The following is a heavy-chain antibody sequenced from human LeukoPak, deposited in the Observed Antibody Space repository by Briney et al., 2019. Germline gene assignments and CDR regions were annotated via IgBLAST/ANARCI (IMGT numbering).Heavy chain of an antibody. CDR3: ARGVVDFWSGYYGRPDAFDI. CDR1: GGSISSYY. V-gene: IGHV4-4*07. Sequence: PSETLSLTCTVSGGSISSYYWSWIRQPAGKGLEWIGRIYTSGSTNYNPSLKSRVTMSVDTSKNQFSLKLSSVTAADTAVYYCARGVVDFWSGYYGRPDAFDIWGQGTMVTVSS. D-gene: IGHD3-3*01. CDR2: IYTSGST. J-gene: IGHJ3*02.